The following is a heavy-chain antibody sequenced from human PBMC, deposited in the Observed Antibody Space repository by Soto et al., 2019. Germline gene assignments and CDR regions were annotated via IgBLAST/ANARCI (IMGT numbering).Heavy chain of an antibody. J-gene: IGHJ2*01. D-gene: IGHD2-2*01. V-gene: IGHV4-59*01. CDR3: AKRASGSSNWYFDL. Sequence: PSETLSLTCTVSGGSISSYYLSWIRQPPGKGLEWIGYIYYSGSTNYNPSLKSRVTISVDTSKNQFSLKLSSVTAADTAVYYCAKRASGSSNWYFDLWGRGTLVTVSS. CDR1: GGSISSYY. CDR2: IYYSGST.